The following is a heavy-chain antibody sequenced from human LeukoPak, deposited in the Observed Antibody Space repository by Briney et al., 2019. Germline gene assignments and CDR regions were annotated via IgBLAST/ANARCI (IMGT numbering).Heavy chain of an antibody. CDR3: ARAGIVVVHYEDWEWFDP. J-gene: IGHJ5*02. D-gene: IGHD2-2*01. V-gene: IGHV1-2*02. Sequence: ASVKVSCKASGYTFTGYYMHWVRQAPGQGLEWMGWINPNSGGTNYAQKFQGRVTMTRDTSISTAYMELSRLRSDDTTVYYCARAGIVVVHYEDWEWFDPWGQGTLVTVSS. CDR1: GYTFTGYY. CDR2: INPNSGGT.